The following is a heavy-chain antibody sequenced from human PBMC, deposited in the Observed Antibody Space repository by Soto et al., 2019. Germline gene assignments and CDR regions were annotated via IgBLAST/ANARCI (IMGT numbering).Heavy chain of an antibody. CDR3: ARGARGDGYNYVERDAFDI. CDR2: IGYDGSNK. Sequence: QVQLVESGGGVVQPGRSLRLSCAASGFTFSSYGMHWVRQAPGKGLEWVAVIGYDGSNKYYADSVKGRFTISRDNSKNTLYLQRNGLRAEDTAVDYCARGARGDGYNYVERDAFDIWGPGTMVTVSS. CDR1: GFTFSSYG. V-gene: IGHV3-33*01. D-gene: IGHD5-12*01. J-gene: IGHJ3*02.